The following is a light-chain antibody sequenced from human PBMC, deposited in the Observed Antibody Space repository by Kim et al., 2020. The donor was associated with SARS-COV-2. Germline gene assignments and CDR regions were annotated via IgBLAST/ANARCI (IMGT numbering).Light chain of an antibody. V-gene: IGKV1-39*01. Sequence: SASVGDRVTITCRASETMGTFLNWYQQTPGRAPRLLIYAASTLQSGVSSRFSGGGSGTDFTLTIDSLQPDDSATYYCQQTYKTFWTFGQGTKLEI. J-gene: IGKJ1*01. CDR2: AAS. CDR3: QQTYKTFWT. CDR1: ETMGTF.